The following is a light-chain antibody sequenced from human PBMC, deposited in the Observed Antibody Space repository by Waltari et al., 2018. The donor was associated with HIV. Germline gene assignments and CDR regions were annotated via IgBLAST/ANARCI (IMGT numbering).Light chain of an antibody. V-gene: IGLV2-23*02. CDR3: CSYVSNVI. CDR1: SSDVATYQL. J-gene: IGLJ2*01. CDR2: DVS. Sequence: QSALTPPASVSGSPGQSITIPCTNTSSDVATYQLVSWYPQHPGKAPKLMIYDVSKRPSGVSDRFSGSKSGDTASLTISGLQAEDEADYYCCSYVSNVIFGGGTKLTVL.